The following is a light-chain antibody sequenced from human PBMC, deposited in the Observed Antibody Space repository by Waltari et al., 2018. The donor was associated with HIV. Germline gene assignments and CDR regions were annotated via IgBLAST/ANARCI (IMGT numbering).Light chain of an antibody. V-gene: IGKV2-28*01. CDR2: LGS. Sequence: DIVMTQSPLSLPVTPGEPAFISCRSSQSLLHSNGYNYLDWYLQKPGQSPQLLIYLGSNRVSGVPDRFSGSGSGTDFTLKISRVEAEDVGVYYCMQTVQTPLTFGGGTKVEI. J-gene: IGKJ4*01. CDR1: QSLLHSNGYNY. CDR3: MQTVQTPLT.